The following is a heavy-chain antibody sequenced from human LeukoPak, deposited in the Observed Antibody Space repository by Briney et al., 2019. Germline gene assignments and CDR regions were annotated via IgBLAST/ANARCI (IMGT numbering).Heavy chain of an antibody. CDR2: IYHGGNT. Sequence: PSETLSLTCAVSGGSISSGGYSWSWIRQPPGKGLEWIGEIYHGGNTHYNPSLQSRVAISVEKSKNQFSLKLRSVTAADTAMYYCARIYCRSTSCYYLDYWGQGTLVTVSS. V-gene: IGHV4-30-2*01. D-gene: IGHD2-2*01. J-gene: IGHJ4*02. CDR1: GGSISSGGYS. CDR3: ARIYCRSTSCYYLDY.